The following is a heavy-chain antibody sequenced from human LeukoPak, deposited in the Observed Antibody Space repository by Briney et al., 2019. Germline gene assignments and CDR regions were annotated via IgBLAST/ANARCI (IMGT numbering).Heavy chain of an antibody. CDR3: ATAGLIAVAGAFDY. J-gene: IGHJ4*02. D-gene: IGHD6-19*01. Sequence: ASAKVSCKVSGYTLTELSMHWVRQAPGKGLEWMGGFDPEDGETIYAQKFQGRVTMTEDTSTDTAYMELSSLRSEDTAVYYCATAGLIAVAGAFDYWGQGTLVTVSS. V-gene: IGHV1-24*01. CDR1: GYTLTELS. CDR2: FDPEDGET.